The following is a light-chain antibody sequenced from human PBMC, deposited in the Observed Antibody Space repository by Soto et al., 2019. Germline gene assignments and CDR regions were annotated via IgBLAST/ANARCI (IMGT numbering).Light chain of an antibody. CDR1: QSVSSNY. J-gene: IGKJ1*01. V-gene: IGKV3-20*01. CDR2: GAS. CDR3: QQYGSSGT. Sequence: EGVLTQSPGTLSLSPGERATLSCRASQSVSSNYLAWYQQKPGQAPRLLIYGASNRATGIPDRFSGSGSGTDFTLTISRLEPEDFAVYYCQQYGSSGTFGQGTKVDIK.